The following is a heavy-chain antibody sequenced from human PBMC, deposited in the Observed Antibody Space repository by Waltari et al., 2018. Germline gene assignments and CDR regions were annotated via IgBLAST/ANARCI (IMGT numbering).Heavy chain of an antibody. J-gene: IGHJ3*02. D-gene: IGHD4-17*01. CDR2: SNPNMGGT. V-gene: IGHV1-2*02. Sequence: QVQLVQSGAEVRKPGASVKVSCKASGYTFTVNYMHWVRQAPGQGLEWMGWSNPNMGGTKYTQKFKGRVTMTRDTSISTAYMEVSRLKSDDTAVYYCARERVYGGNSDAFDIWGQGTMVTVSS. CDR1: GYTFTVNY. CDR3: ARERVYGGNSDAFDI.